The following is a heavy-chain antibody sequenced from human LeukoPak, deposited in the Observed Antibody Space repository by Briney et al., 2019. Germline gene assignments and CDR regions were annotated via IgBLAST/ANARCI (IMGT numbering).Heavy chain of an antibody. V-gene: IGHV4-31*02. J-gene: IGHJ4*02. CDR2: IYYSGST. CDR1: GFTFSSYW. D-gene: IGHD1-1*01. CDR3: AGAVSTNAIDY. Sequence: LRLSCAASGFTFSSYWMHWVRQHPGKGLEWIGYIYYSGSTYYNPSLKSRLTMSVDTSKNQFSLKLSSVTAADTAVYFCAGAVSTNAIDYWGQGTLVTVSS.